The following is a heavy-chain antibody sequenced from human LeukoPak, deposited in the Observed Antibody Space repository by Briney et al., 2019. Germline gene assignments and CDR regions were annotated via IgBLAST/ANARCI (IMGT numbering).Heavy chain of an antibody. J-gene: IGHJ3*02. V-gene: IGHV1-69*05. Sequence: SVKVSCKASGGTFSSYAISWVRQAPGRGLEWMGGIIPILGTANYAQKFQGRVTIITDESTSTAYMELSSLRSEDTAVYYCAGTSPHSENAFDIWGQGTMVTVSS. CDR3: AGTSPHSENAFDI. CDR2: IIPILGTA. CDR1: GGTFSSYA.